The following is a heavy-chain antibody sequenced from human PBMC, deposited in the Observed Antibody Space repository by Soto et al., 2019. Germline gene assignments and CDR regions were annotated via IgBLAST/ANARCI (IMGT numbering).Heavy chain of an antibody. CDR1: GFTFSSYA. Sequence: GGSLRLSCAASGFTFSSYAMHWVRQAPGKGLEWVAVISYDGSNKYYADSVKGRFTISRDNSKNTLYLQMNSLRAEDTAVYYCARAPRTDMTFDYWGQGTLVTVSS. CDR2: ISYDGSNK. J-gene: IGHJ4*02. CDR3: ARAPRTDMTFDY. V-gene: IGHV3-30-3*01. D-gene: IGHD2-15*01.